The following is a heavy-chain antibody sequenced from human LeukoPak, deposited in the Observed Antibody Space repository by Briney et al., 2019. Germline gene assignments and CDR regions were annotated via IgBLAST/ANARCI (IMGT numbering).Heavy chain of an antibody. D-gene: IGHD4-17*01. CDR1: GGSFSGYY. J-gene: IGHJ4*02. CDR3: ARAGDYGSLHFDY. CDR2: INHSGST. V-gene: IGHV4-34*01. Sequence: SETLSLTCAVYGGSFSGYYWSWIRQPPGKGLEWIGEINHSGSTNYNPSLKSRVTISVDTSKNQFSLKLSSVTAADTAVYYCARAGDYGSLHFDYWGQGTLVTVSS.